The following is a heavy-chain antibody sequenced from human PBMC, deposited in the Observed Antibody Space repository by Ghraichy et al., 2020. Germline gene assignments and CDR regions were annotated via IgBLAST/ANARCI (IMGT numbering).Heavy chain of an antibody. CDR2: IYSGNSA. Sequence: GGSLRLSCAASHFTDSSNYMSDMLQTPHKWMEWIALIYSGNSAYSADSVKGRFTISSDTSKNTLYLQMNSLRAEDTAVYYCAREYPRPYWYFDPWCRGPL. CDR1: HFTDSSNY. CDR3: AREYPRPYWYFDP. J-gene: IGHJ2*01. V-gene: IGHV3-66*01.